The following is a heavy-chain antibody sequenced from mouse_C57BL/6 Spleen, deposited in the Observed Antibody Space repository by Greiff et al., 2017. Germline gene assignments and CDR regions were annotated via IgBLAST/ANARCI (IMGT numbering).Heavy chain of an antibody. CDR3: ARKSSGYGFDY. CDR2: ISSGSSTI. CDR1: GFTFSDYG. D-gene: IGHD3-2*02. Sequence: EVKLVESGGGLVKPGGSLKLSCAASGFTFSDYGMHWVRQAPEKGLEWVAYISSGSSTIYYADTVKGRFTISRDNAKNALFLQMTSMRSEDTAMYYCARKSSGYGFDYWGQGTTLTDSS. J-gene: IGHJ2*01. V-gene: IGHV5-17*01.